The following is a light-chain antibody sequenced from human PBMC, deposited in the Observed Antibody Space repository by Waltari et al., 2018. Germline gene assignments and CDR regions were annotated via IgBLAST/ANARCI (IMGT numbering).Light chain of an antibody. CDR1: QSFSRVV. J-gene: IGKJ1*01. Sequence: EIVLAQSPGSLSSSPGKSVPLSCRASQSFSRVVAWYQQKPGQAPRLLIFGASNRATGIPDRFSGSGSETDFSLTISRLEPEDFAVYYCQHYVRLPATFGRGTKVEIK. V-gene: IGKV3-20*01. CDR2: GAS. CDR3: QHYVRLPAT.